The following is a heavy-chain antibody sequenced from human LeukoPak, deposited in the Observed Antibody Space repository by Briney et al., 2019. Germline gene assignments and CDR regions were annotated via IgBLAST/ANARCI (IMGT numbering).Heavy chain of an antibody. CDR1: GFTFSDYY. V-gene: IGHV3-11*01. CDR2: ISSSGSTI. CDR3: ARERNSMVPPYYFDY. J-gene: IGHJ4*02. Sequence: GGSLRLSCAASGFTFSDYYMSWIRQAPGKGLEWVSYISSSGSTIYYADSVKGRFTISRDNAKNSLYLQMNSLRAEDTAVYYCARERNSMVPPYYFDYWGQGTLVTVSS. D-gene: IGHD3-10*01.